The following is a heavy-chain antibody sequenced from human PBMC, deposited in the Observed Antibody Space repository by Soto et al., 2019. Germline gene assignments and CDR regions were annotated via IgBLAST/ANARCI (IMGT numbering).Heavy chain of an antibody. V-gene: IGHV4-30-2*02. CDR2: IYHSGST. CDR1: GGSISSGGYS. CDR3: ASTYYYGSCISRAFDY. D-gene: IGHD3-10*01. J-gene: IGHJ4*02. Sequence: SETLSLTCAVSGGSISSGGYSWSWIRQPPGKGLEWIGYIYHSGSTYYNPSLKSRVTISVDRSKNQFSLKLSSVTAADTAVYYCASTYYYGSCISRAFDYWGQGTLVTLSS.